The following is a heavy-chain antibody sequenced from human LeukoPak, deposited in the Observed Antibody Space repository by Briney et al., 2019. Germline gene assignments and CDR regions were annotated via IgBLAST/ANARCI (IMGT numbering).Heavy chain of an antibody. J-gene: IGHJ4*02. Sequence: ASVKVSCKASGYTFTSYGISWVRQAPGQGLEWMGWINACNGNTNSAQKLQGRVTMTTDTSTSTAYMELRSLRSDDTAVYYCARALLLRGVMIGNDYWGQGTLVTVSS. CDR1: GYTFTSYG. CDR2: INACNGNT. V-gene: IGHV1-18*01. D-gene: IGHD3-10*01. CDR3: ARALLLRGVMIGNDY.